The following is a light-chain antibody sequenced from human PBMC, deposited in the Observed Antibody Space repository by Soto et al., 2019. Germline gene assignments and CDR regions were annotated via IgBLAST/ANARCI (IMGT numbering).Light chain of an antibody. V-gene: IGKV1-5*03. CDR3: QQYNSYPWT. J-gene: IGKJ1*01. Sequence: DIQKTQSPSTLSESVGDRVTITCRASQSVSIYLNWYQQKPGKAPNLLIYKASSLESGVPSRFSGSGSGTEFTLTISSLQPDDFATYYCQQYNSYPWTFGQGTKVDIK. CDR1: QSVSIY. CDR2: KAS.